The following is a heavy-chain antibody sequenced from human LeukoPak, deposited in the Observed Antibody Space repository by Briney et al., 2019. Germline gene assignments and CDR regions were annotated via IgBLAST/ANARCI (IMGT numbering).Heavy chain of an antibody. J-gene: IGHJ4*02. CDR3: TREGYYGSGSSRFDY. CDR1: GGSMSGYY. D-gene: IGHD3-10*01. V-gene: IGHV4-59*01. CDR2: IYYVGNT. Sequence: SETLSLTCTVSGGSMSGYYWNWIRQPPGKGLEWIGYIYYVGNTNYNPSLKSRVTISVDTSKNQFSLKLSSVTAADTAVYYCTREGYYGSGSSRFDYWGQGTLVTVSS.